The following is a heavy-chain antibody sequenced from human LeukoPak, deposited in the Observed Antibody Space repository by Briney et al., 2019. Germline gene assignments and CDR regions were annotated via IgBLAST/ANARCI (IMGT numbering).Heavy chain of an antibody. J-gene: IGHJ4*02. CDR2: IIPILGIA. CDR1: GGTFSSYA. V-gene: IGHV1-69*04. Sequence: ASVKVSCKASGGTFSSYAISWVRQAPGQGLEWMGRIIPILGIANYAQKFQGRVTITADKSTSTAYMELSSLRSEDTAVYYCARVPSPYGSGSYYRDWGQGTLVTVSS. CDR3: ARVPSPYGSGSYYRD. D-gene: IGHD3-10*01.